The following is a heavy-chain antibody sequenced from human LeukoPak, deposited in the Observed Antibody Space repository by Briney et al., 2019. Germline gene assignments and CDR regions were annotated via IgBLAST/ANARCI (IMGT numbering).Heavy chain of an antibody. CDR1: GGSISSYH. CDR3: ASVRYCSTTSTTCYGYDP. V-gene: IGHV4-4*07. J-gene: IGHJ5*02. CDR2: IYSSGNT. D-gene: IGHD2-2*01. Sequence: SETLSLTCSVSGGSISSYHWSWIRQPAGKGLEWIGRIYSSGNTNYNPSLKTRVTMSVDTSKNQLSLSLRSVTAADTAVYYCASVRYCSTTSTTCYGYDPWGQGTLVTVSS.